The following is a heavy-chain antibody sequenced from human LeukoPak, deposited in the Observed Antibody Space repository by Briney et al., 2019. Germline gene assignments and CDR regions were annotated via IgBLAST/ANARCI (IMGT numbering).Heavy chain of an antibody. J-gene: IGHJ4*02. V-gene: IGHV4-59*01. Sequence: SETLSLTCTVSGGSISSYYWSWIRQPPGKGLEWIGYIYYSGSTNYNPSLKSRVTISVDTSKNQFSLELSSVTAADTAVYYCARGPDIVSGVDYWGQGTLVTVSS. CDR2: IYYSGST. D-gene: IGHD2-15*01. CDR3: ARGPDIVSGVDY. CDR1: GGSISSYY.